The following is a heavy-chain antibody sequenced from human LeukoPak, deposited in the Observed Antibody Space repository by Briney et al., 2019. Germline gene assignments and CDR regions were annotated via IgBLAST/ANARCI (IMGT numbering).Heavy chain of an antibody. V-gene: IGHV1-2*02. Sequence: EASVKVSCKASGYTFTAYYIHWVRQAPGQGLEWMAWIDPNSGDTWSAPLFQGRVTMTRDTSITTASMELTWLSSDDTAVYYCVTGVATAFTYWGQGTLLTVSS. CDR1: GYTFTAYY. D-gene: IGHD5-18*01. CDR3: VTGVATAFTY. J-gene: IGHJ4*02. CDR2: IDPNSGDT.